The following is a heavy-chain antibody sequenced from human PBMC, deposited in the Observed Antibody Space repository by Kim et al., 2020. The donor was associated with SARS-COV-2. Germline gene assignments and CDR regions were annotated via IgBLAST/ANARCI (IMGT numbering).Heavy chain of an antibody. J-gene: IGHJ6*03. CDR1: GFTFSSYE. CDR3: ARGGITIFGVMDV. D-gene: IGHD3-3*01. CDR2: ISSSGSTI. Sequence: GGSLRLSCAASGFTFSSYEMNWVRQAPGKGLEWVSYISSSGSTIYYADSVKGRFTISRDNAKNSLYLQMNSLRAEDTAVYYCARGGITIFGVMDVWGKGTTVTVSS. V-gene: IGHV3-48*03.